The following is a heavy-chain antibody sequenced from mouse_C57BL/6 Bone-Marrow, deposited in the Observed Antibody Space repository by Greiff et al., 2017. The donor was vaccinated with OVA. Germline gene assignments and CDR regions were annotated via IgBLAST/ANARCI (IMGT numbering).Heavy chain of an antibody. CDR3: ARERAGTNYAMDY. Sequence: QVQLQQPGAELVMPGASVKLSCKASGYTFTSYWMHWVKQRPGQGLEWIGEIDPSDSYTNYNQKFKGKSTLTVDKSSSTAYMQLSSLTSEDSAVYYGARERAGTNYAMDYWGQGTSVTVSS. D-gene: IGHD3-3*01. CDR2: IDPSDSYT. CDR1: GYTFTSYW. V-gene: IGHV1-69*01. J-gene: IGHJ4*01.